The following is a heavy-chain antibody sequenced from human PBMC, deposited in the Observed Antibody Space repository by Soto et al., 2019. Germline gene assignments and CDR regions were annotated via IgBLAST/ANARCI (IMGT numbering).Heavy chain of an antibody. Sequence: QVQLQQWGAGLLKPSDTLSLTCAVYGGSFSGYYWSWIRQPPGKGLEWIGELNLSGGTNYSPSLKSRVTISVDTSKNHFSLRLSSVTAADTAVYYCARTIATRASRSLDYWGQGTLVTVSS. D-gene: IGHD6-6*01. CDR3: ARTIATRASRSLDY. J-gene: IGHJ4*02. CDR1: GGSFSGYY. CDR2: LNLSGGT. V-gene: IGHV4-34*01.